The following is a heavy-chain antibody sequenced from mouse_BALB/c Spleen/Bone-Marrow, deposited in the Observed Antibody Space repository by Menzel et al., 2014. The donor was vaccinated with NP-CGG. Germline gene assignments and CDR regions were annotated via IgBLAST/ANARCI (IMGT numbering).Heavy chain of an antibody. D-gene: IGHD4-1*01. V-gene: IGHV1S56*01. Sequence: QVQLPQSGPELVKPGASVRISCKAAGYTFTSYYIHWVKQRPGQGLQWIGWIYPGNVNTKYNEKFKGKATLTADKSSSTAYIQLSSLTSEESAVYFCAREANWNFDYWGQGTPLTVSS. CDR3: AREANWNFDY. CDR2: IYPGNVNT. J-gene: IGHJ2*01. CDR1: GYTFTSYY.